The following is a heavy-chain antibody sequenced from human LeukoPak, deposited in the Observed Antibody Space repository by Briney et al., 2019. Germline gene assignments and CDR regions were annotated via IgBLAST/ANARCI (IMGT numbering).Heavy chain of an antibody. D-gene: IGHD1-1*01. CDR1: GFTFTNYA. CDR2: ISGNGIST. J-gene: IGHJ6*03. V-gene: IGHV3-23*01. Sequence: GGSLRLSCAVSGFTFTNYAMSWVRQAPGKGLEWVSGISGNGISTYYADSVKGRFTISRDNSKSTLYLQMDSLRADDTAVYYCAKEPSWNYYYYYSMDVWGKGTTVTVSS. CDR3: AKEPSWNYYYYYSMDV.